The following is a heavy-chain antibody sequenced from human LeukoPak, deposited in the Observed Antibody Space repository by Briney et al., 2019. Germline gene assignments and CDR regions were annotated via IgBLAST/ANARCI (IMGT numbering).Heavy chain of an antibody. D-gene: IGHD6-13*01. CDR3: AREGDSSSVGWFDP. CDR1: GYSISSGYY. Sequence: SQTLSLTCTVSGYSISSGYYWGWSRQPPGKGLDWIGNIYHSGGTYYNTSPKRRLTISVETSKNPFPLKLSSVTAADTALYYCAREGDSSSVGWFDPWGQGTLVTVSS. J-gene: IGHJ5*02. V-gene: IGHV4-38-2*02. CDR2: IYHSGGT.